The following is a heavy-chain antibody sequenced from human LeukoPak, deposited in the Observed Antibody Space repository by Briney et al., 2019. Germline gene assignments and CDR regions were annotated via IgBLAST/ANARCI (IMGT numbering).Heavy chain of an antibody. CDR2: IYSGGST. CDR1: GFTVSSNY. V-gene: IGHV3-66*01. CDR3: AGTTVSKKYYFDY. D-gene: IGHD4-11*01. Sequence: SGGSLRLSCAASGFTVSSNYMSWVRQAPGKGLEWVSVIYSGGSTYYADSVKGRFTISRDNSKNTLYLQMNSLRAEDTAVYYCAGTTVSKKYYFDYWGQGTLVTVSS. J-gene: IGHJ4*02.